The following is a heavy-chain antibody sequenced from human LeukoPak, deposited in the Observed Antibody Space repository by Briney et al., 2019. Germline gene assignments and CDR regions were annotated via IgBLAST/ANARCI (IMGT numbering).Heavy chain of an antibody. V-gene: IGHV4-59*11. Sequence: PSETLSLTCTVSGGSISSHYWSWIRQPPGKGLEWIGYIYYSGSTNYNPSFKSRVTISVDTSKNQFSLKLSSVTAADTAVYYCARDLVGVRGATYYYYMDVWGKGTTVTVSS. CDR3: ARDLVGVRGATYYYYMDV. D-gene: IGHD3-10*01. CDR2: IYYSGST. CDR1: GGSISSHY. J-gene: IGHJ6*03.